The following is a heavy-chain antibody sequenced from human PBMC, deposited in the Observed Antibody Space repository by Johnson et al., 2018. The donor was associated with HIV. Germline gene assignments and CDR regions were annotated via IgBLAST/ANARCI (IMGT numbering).Heavy chain of an antibody. J-gene: IGHJ3*02. CDR3: AREKLGSTEYDAFEI. D-gene: IGHD4-17*01. Sequence: QVQVVESGGGLVKPGGSLRLSCAASGFTFSDYYMSWIRQAPGKGLEWVSSISSIGTTMYYADSVKGRLPISRNNVRNSLYLQMSSLRAADTAVYYCAREKLGSTEYDAFEIWGQGTMVTVSS. CDR2: ISSIGTTM. V-gene: IGHV3-11*04. CDR1: GFTFSDYY.